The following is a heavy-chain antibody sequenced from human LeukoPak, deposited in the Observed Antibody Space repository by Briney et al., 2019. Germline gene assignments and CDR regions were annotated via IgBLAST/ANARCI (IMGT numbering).Heavy chain of an antibody. CDR2: IYYSGST. CDR3: ARGSGTRHDMYYYDSSGYYRHEYGMDV. J-gene: IGHJ6*02. D-gene: IGHD3-22*01. Sequence: SETLSLTCTVSGGSISSSSYYWGWIRQPPGKGLEWIGSIYYSGSTYYNPSLKSRVTISVDTSNNQFSLTLRSVTAADTAVYYCARGSGTRHDMYYYDSSGYYRHEYGMDVWGQGTTVSVSS. V-gene: IGHV4-39*07. CDR1: GGSISSSSYY.